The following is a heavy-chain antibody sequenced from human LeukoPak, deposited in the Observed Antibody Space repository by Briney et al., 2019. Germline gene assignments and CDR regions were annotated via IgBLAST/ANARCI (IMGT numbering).Heavy chain of an antibody. J-gene: IGHJ4*02. CDR2: INPSGGST. CDR3: ARGLSITMRVVVIPHFDY. V-gene: IGHV1-46*01. Sequence: PGASVKVSCKASGFTFSSYYMHWVRQAPGQGLEWVGIINPSGGSTSYAQKFQGRVTMTRDTSTSTVYMELSSLRSEDTAVYYCARGLSITMRVVVIPHFDYWGQGTLVSVSS. CDR1: GFTFSSYY. D-gene: IGHD3-22*01.